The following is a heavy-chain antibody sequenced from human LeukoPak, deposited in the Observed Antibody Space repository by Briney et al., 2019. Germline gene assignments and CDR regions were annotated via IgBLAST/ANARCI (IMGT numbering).Heavy chain of an antibody. Sequence: ASVKVSCKASGYTFTSYYMHWVRQAPGQGLEWMGIINPSGGSTSYAQKLQGRVTMTTDTSTSTAYMELRSLRSDDTAVYYCARDLRYCSSTSCYTKGWFDPWGQGTLVTVSS. CDR2: INPSGGST. V-gene: IGHV1-46*01. CDR1: GYTFTSYY. D-gene: IGHD2-2*02. J-gene: IGHJ5*02. CDR3: ARDLRYCSSTSCYTKGWFDP.